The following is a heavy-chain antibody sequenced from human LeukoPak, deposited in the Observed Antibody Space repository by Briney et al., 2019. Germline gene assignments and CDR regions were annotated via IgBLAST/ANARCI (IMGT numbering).Heavy chain of an antibody. CDR2: INHSGST. Sequence: PSETLSLTCAVYGGSFSGYYWSWIRQPPGKGLEWIGEINHSGSTNYNPSLKSRVTISVDTSKNQFSLKLSSVTAADTAMYYCASGTSGSYSFDYWGQGTLVTVSS. D-gene: IGHD1-26*01. CDR3: ASGTSGSYSFDY. V-gene: IGHV4-34*01. J-gene: IGHJ4*02. CDR1: GGSFSGYY.